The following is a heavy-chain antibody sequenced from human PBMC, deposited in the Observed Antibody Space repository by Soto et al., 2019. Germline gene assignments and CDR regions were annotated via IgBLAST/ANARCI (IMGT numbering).Heavy chain of an antibody. J-gene: IGHJ5*02. V-gene: IGHV4-30-2*01. D-gene: IGHD3-10*01. CDR1: GGSISSGGYS. CDR3: ARDRRRVWFDP. Sequence: SETLSLTCAVSGGSISSGGYSWSWIRQPPGKGLEWIGYIYHSGSTYYNPSLKSRVTISVDRSKNQFSLKLSSVAAADTAVYYCARDRRRVWFDPWGQGTLVTVSS. CDR2: IYHSGST.